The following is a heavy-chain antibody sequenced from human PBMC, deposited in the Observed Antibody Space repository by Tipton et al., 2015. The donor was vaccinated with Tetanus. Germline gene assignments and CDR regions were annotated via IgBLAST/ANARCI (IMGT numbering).Heavy chain of an antibody. Sequence: SLRLSCAASGFILSSYGIHWVRQAPGKGLEWVAVSWYDGTDKYYADSVKGRFTISRDNSKNTLYLQMNSLRAEDTAVYYRAREADCSGGSCFSGDFDNWGQGTQVTVSS. CDR2: SWYDGTDK. V-gene: IGHV3-33*01. CDR3: AREADCSGGSCFSGDFDN. D-gene: IGHD2-15*01. J-gene: IGHJ4*02. CDR1: GFILSSYG.